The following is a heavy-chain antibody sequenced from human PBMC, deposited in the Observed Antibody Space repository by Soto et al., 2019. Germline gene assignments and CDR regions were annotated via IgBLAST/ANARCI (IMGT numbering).Heavy chain of an antibody. D-gene: IGHD2-21*02. CDR1: GGSISSGDYY. J-gene: IGHJ3*02. Sequence: SETLSLTCTVSGGSISSGDYYWSWIRQPPGKGLEWIGYIYYSGSTYYNPSLKSRVTISVDTSKNQFSLKLSSVTAADTAVYYCARGDVVVTATAHDAFDIWGQGTMVTVSS. CDR3: ARGDVVVTATAHDAFDI. CDR2: IYYSGST. V-gene: IGHV4-30-4*01.